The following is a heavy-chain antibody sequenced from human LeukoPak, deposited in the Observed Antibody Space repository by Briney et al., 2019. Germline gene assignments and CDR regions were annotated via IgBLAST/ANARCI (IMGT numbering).Heavy chain of an antibody. J-gene: IGHJ4*02. CDR2: IGTGGSNI. V-gene: IGHV3-11*01. CDR1: GFTFSDYY. D-gene: IGHD3-10*01. Sequence: GGSLRLSCAASGFTFSDYYMSWIRQAPGKGLEWLSYIGTGGSNIYYADSVKGRFTISRDNTKNSLYLQMNSLRAEDTAVYYCARDLISVGEYSWGQGTLVTVSS. CDR3: ARDLISVGEYS.